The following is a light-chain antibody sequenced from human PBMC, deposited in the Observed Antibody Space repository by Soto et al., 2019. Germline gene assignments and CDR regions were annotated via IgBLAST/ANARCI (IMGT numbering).Light chain of an antibody. J-gene: IGKJ3*01. CDR2: DES. V-gene: IGKV1-33*01. Sequence: DIQMTQSPSSLSASVGDRVTITCQASQDINNYLIWYQQKPGKAPKLLIYDESNLETGVPSRFSGSGSGTDFILTISCLQPEDISSYYCQHYDNLPRVTFGPGSKWESK. CDR3: QHYDNLPRVT. CDR1: QDINNY.